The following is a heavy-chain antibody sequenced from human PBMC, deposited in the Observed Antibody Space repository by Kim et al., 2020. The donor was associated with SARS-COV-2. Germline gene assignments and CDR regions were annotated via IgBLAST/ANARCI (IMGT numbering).Heavy chain of an antibody. CDR2: ISWNSGSI. CDR1: GFTFDDYA. J-gene: IGHJ5*02. D-gene: IGHD3-10*02. Sequence: GGSLRLSCAASGFTFDDYAMHWVRQAPGKGLEWVSGISWNSGSIGYADSVKGRFTISRDNAKNSLYLQMNSLRAEDTALYYCAKAVRGVIIRGWFDPWGQGTLVTVSS. CDR3: AKAVRGVIIRGWFDP. V-gene: IGHV3-9*01.